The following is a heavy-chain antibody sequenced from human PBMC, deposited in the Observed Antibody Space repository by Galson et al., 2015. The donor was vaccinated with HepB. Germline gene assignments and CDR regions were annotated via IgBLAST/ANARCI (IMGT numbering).Heavy chain of an antibody. CDR2: ISGGSTNT. Sequence: SLRLSCAASGFTFSDYFMTWIRQAPGKGLEWVSYISGGSTNTKYAESVKGRFTISRDNAKNSLYLQMNSFRADDTAVYYCARDPGGSGLMDVWGQGTTVTVSS. J-gene: IGHJ6*02. V-gene: IGHV3-11*06. D-gene: IGHD6-19*01. CDR1: GFTFSDYF. CDR3: ARDPGGSGLMDV.